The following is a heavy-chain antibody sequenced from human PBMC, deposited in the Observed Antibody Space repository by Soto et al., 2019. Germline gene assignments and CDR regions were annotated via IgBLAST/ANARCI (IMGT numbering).Heavy chain of an antibody. CDR3: WRLGQFDY. V-gene: IGHV3-11*01. CDR1: GFTFSDFY. CDR2: ISPSGGTV. J-gene: IGHJ4*02. Sequence: QVQLVESGGGLVKPGGSLRLSCEPSGFTFSDFYMSWVGQAPAKGLEWVSYISPSGGTVYHADSVMGGFTISRDNAKNTLSLQMNSLPPEDTAVYYCWRLGQFDYWGQGTLVTVSS. D-gene: IGHD7-27*01.